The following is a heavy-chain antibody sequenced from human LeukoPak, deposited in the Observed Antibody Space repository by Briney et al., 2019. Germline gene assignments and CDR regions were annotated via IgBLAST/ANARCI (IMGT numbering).Heavy chain of an antibody. V-gene: IGHV4-59*01. J-gene: IGHJ5*02. D-gene: IGHD3-22*01. CDR2: IYYSGST. CDR1: GASISSYY. Sequence: PSETLSLTCTVSGASISSYYWSWIRQPPGKGLEWIGYIYYSGSTNYNPSLKSRVTISVDTSKNQFSLRLSSVTAAGTAVYYCARHRYYYDSSGYYYQPWGQGTLVTVSS. CDR3: ARHRYYYDSSGYYYQP.